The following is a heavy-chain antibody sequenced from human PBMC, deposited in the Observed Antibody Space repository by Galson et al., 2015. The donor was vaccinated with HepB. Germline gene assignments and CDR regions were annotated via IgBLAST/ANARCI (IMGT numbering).Heavy chain of an antibody. J-gene: IGHJ5*02. V-gene: IGHV3-11*01. D-gene: IGHD3-3*01. CDR3: VRVYDFWSGHLHWFDP. CDR1: GFTFSDYY. CDR2: ISSSGSTI. Sequence: SLRLSCAASGFTFSDYYMRWIRQAPGKGLEWVSYISSSGSTIYYADSVKGRFTISRDNAKNSLYLQMNSLRAEDTAVYYCVRVYDFWSGHLHWFDPWGQGTLVTVSS.